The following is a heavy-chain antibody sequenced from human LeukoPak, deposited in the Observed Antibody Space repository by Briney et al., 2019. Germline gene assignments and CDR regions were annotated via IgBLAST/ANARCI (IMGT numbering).Heavy chain of an antibody. CDR3: AAFRVSHSESGY. CDR1: TFTFSDYG. V-gene: IGHV3-30*02. Sequence: GGSLRLSCVGSTFTFSDYGMHWVRQAPGKGLEWVAFIRYDGKKTYYADSAKGRFTISRDNSKNTLYLEMNSLRAEDTAVFYCAAFRVSHSESGYWGQGTLVTVSS. D-gene: IGHD1-14*01. CDR2: IRYDGKKT. J-gene: IGHJ4*02.